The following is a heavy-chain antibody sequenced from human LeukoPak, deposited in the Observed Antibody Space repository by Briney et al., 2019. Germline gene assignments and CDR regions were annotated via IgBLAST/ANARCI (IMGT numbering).Heavy chain of an antibody. Sequence: SETLSLTCVVYGGSFSGYYWSWIRQPPGKGLEWIGEINHSGSTNYNPSLKSRVTISVDTSKNQFSLKLSSVTAADTAVYYCARGRGSDIVVVVAASAPNNWFDPWGQGTLVTVSS. V-gene: IGHV4-34*01. CDR3: ARGRGSDIVVVVAASAPNNWFDP. D-gene: IGHD2-15*01. CDR1: GGSFSGYY. CDR2: INHSGST. J-gene: IGHJ5*02.